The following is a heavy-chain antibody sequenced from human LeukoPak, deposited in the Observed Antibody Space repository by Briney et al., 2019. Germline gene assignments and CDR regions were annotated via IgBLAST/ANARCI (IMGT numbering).Heavy chain of an antibody. J-gene: IGHJ4*02. Sequence: SETLSLTCTISGDPMSGYSWSWLRQPAGKELEWIGRVYSSGFTEYNLSLDGRVTMSIGTSKSQFSLKLDSVTAADTAAYYCARVHIVTGTYFDSWGQGALVTVSS. CDR3: ARVHIVTGTYFDS. V-gene: IGHV4-4*07. CDR1: GDPMSGYS. CDR2: VYSSGFT. D-gene: IGHD3-10*01.